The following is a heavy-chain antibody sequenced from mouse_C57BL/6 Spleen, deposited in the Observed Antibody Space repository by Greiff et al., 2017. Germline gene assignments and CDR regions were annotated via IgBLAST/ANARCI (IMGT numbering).Heavy chain of an antibody. Sequence: EVQRVESGGGLVQPGGSLSLSCAASGFTFTDYYMSWVRQPPGKALEWLGFIRNKANGYTTEYSASVKGRFTISRDNSQSILYLQMNALRAEDSATYYCARYEGWFDYWGQGTTLTVSS. CDR3: ARYEGWFDY. CDR2: IRNKANGYTT. J-gene: IGHJ2*01. CDR1: GFTFTDYY. V-gene: IGHV7-3*01. D-gene: IGHD1-1*02.